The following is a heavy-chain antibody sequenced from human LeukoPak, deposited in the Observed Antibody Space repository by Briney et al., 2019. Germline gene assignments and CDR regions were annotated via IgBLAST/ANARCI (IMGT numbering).Heavy chain of an antibody. CDR3: ARMDYYGSGSPQTPNWFDP. J-gene: IGHJ5*02. D-gene: IGHD3-10*01. V-gene: IGHV1-8*01. CDR2: MNPNSGNT. Sequence: GASVKVSCKASGYTFTSYDINWVRQATGQGLEWMGWMNPNSGNTGYAQKFQGRVTMTRNTSISTAYTELSSLRSEDTAVYYCARMDYYGSGSPQTPNWFDPWGQGTLVTVSS. CDR1: GYTFTSYD.